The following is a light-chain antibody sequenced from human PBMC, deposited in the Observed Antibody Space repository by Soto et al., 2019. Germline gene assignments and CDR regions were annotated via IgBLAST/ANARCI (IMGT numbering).Light chain of an antibody. Sequence: DTQMTQSPSSLSASVGDRVTITCRASQDIRTDLAWYQQKPGKAPKRLIYLASNLQSGVPSSFSGSGSGTEFTLTISSLQPADFGTYFCLQHNSYPITFGPGTKVDIK. CDR1: QDIRTD. V-gene: IGKV1-17*01. CDR3: LQHNSYPIT. CDR2: LAS. J-gene: IGKJ3*01.